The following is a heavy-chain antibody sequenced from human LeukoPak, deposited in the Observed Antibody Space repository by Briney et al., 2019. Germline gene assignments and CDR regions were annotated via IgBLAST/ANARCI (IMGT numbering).Heavy chain of an antibody. V-gene: IGHV4-59*08. CDR1: GGSISSYY. J-gene: IGHJ3*02. D-gene: IGHD5-18*01. Sequence: PSETLSLTCTVSGGSISSYYWSWIRQPPGRGLEWIGYIYYSGSTNYNPSLKSRVTISADTSKNQFSLKLSSVTAADTAVYYCARHRHSYGSGDAFDIWGQGTMVTVSS. CDR2: IYYSGST. CDR3: ARHRHSYGSGDAFDI.